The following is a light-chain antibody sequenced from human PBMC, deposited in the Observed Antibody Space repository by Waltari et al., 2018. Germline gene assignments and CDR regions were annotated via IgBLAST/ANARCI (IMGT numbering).Light chain of an antibody. J-gene: IGLJ2*01. CDR2: DVS. V-gene: IGLV2-14*01. Sequence: QSALTQPASVSGSPGQSVTIFCAGTSNDVGGYNSVSWYQEHPGQAPRVIIYDVSDRPSGVSHRFSGSKSGTTASLTISGLQAEDEADYYCSSQSSNDVVLFGGGTKLTVL. CDR1: SNDVGGYNS. CDR3: SSQSSNDVVL.